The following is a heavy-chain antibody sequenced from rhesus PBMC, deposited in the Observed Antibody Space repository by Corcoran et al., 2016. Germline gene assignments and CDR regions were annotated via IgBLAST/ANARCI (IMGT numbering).Heavy chain of an antibody. D-gene: IGHD4-35*01. V-gene: IGHV3S16*01. J-gene: IGHJ5-1*01. CDR3: TSSTVRGNRFDV. CDR2: ISSASSYI. Sequence: EVQLVESGGGLVQPGGSLRPSCAALGFTFRFYGMSWVLQAPGRGLEWVSSISSASSYIYYADSVKGRFTISRDNAKNSLSLQMNSLRAEDTAVYYCTSSTVRGNRFDVWGPGVLVTVSS. CDR1: GFTFRFYG.